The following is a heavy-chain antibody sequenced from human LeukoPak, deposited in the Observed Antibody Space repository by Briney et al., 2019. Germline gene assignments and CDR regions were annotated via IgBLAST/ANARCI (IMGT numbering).Heavy chain of an antibody. J-gene: IGHJ4*02. CDR1: GFTVSSNY. D-gene: IGHD1-26*01. Sequence: SGGSLRLSCAASGFTVSSNYMSWVRQAPGKGLEWVSVIYSGGSTYYADSVKGRFTISRDNSKNTLYLQMNSLRAEDTAVYYCARVSRGSYHFDYWGQGALVTVSS. CDR2: IYSGGST. V-gene: IGHV3-53*01. CDR3: ARVSRGSYHFDY.